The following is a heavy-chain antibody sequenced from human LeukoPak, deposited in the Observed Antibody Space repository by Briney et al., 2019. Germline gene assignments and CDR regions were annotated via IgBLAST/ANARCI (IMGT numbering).Heavy chain of an antibody. V-gene: IGHV3-30*18. CDR1: GFTFSRYG. Sequence: GGSLRLSCAASGFTFSRYGMHWVRQAPGKGLEWVAVISYDGSNKYYADSVKGRFTISRDNSKNTLYLQMNSLRAEDTAVYYCAKDRNPRRAKDDYFDYWGQGTLVTVSS. CDR3: AKDRNPRRAKDDYFDY. D-gene: IGHD1-26*01. CDR2: ISYDGSNK. J-gene: IGHJ4*02.